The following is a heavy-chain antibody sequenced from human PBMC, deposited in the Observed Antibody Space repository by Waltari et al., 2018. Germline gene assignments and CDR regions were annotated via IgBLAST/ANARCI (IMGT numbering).Heavy chain of an antibody. V-gene: IGHV3-23*01. J-gene: IGHJ4*02. CDR1: GFTFSSYA. CDR2: IGGSGVST. CDR3: AKEGIPGGYCSSTSCYNYFDY. D-gene: IGHD2-2*01. Sequence: EVQLLESGGGLVQPGGSLRLSCAASGFTFSSYAMSWGRQAPGEGLEWVSAIGGSGVSTSSADSVKGRFTISRDNSKNTLYLQMNSLRAEDTAVYYCAKEGIPGGYCSSTSCYNYFDYWGQGTLVTVSS.